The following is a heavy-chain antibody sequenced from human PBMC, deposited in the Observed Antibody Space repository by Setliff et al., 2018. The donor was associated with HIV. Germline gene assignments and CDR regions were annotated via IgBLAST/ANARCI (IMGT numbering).Heavy chain of an antibody. CDR3: ARDQWGSSGWYLNYYYYCMDV. V-gene: IGHV3-7*01. D-gene: IGHD6-19*01. CDR1: GFTVTTYW. J-gene: IGHJ6*02. CDR2: IKQDGSEK. Sequence: PGGSLRLSWAASGFTVTTYWMSWVRQAPGKGLEWVANIKQDGSEKYYVDSVKGRFTISRDNAKNSLYLQMNSLRAEDTAVYYCARDQWGSSGWYLNYYYYCMDVWGQGTTVTVSS.